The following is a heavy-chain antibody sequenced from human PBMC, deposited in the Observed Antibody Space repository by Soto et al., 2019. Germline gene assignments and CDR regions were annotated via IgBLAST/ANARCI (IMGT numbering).Heavy chain of an antibody. CDR2: IIPIFGTA. Sequence: SVKVSCKASGGTFSSYALSWVRQAPGQGLEWMGGIIPIFGTANYAQKFQGRVTITADESTSTAYMELSSLRSEDTAVYYCARDRVVLGVSPTGVYYFYGMDVWGQGTRVTVSS. J-gene: IGHJ6*02. CDR3: ARDRVVLGVSPTGVYYFYGMDV. CDR1: GGTFSSYA. V-gene: IGHV1-69*13. D-gene: IGHD3-10*01.